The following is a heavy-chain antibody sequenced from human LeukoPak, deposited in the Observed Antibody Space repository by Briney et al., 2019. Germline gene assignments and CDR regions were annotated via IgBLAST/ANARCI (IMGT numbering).Heavy chain of an antibody. CDR1: GYTFTSYG. CDR2: ISAYNGNT. J-gene: IGHJ4*02. CDR3: ATGGNWKYSFDY. V-gene: IGHV1-18*01. D-gene: IGHD1-7*01. Sequence: ASVKVSCKASGYTFTSYGISWVRQAPGQGLEWMGWISAYNGNTNYAQKLQGRVTMTTDTSTSTACMGLRSLRSDDTAVYYCATGGNWKYSFDYWGQGTLVTVSS.